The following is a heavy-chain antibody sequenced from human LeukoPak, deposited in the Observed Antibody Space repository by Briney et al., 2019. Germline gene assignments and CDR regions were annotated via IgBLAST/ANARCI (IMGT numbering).Heavy chain of an antibody. Sequence: GGSLRLSCAASWFTVSRNYMSWVRQAPGKGLAWVSVIYSGGSTYHADSVKGRFTISRDNSKNTLYLQMNSLRAEDTAVYCCARDDNNSGYYYAWGQGTLVTVSS. CDR2: IYSGGST. V-gene: IGHV3-53*01. J-gene: IGHJ4*02. CDR3: ARDDNNSGYYYA. CDR1: WFTVSRNY. D-gene: IGHD3-22*01.